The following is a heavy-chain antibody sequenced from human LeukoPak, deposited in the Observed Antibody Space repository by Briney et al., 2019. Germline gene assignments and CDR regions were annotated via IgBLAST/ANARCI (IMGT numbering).Heavy chain of an antibody. J-gene: IGHJ4*02. V-gene: IGHV4-59*01. D-gene: IGHD6-6*01. CDR3: AKVDPDSSSTLEVFDY. CDR2: IYYSGST. Sequence: PSETLSLTCTVSGGSISSYYWSWIRQPPGKGLEWIGYIYYSGSTNYNPSLKSRVTISVDTSKNQFSLKLSSVTAADTAVYYCAKVDPDSSSTLEVFDYWGQGTLVTVSS. CDR1: GGSISSYY.